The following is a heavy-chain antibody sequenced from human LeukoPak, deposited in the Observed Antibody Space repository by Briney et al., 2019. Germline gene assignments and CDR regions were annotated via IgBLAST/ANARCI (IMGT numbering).Heavy chain of an antibody. CDR2: INPKSGGT. Sequence: ASVKVSCKASGYTFTDYYIHWVRQAPGQGLEWMGWINPKSGGTKYAQKFQGRVTMTRDTSISTAYMEVNMLRSDDSAVYFCARGWSLWEWGFAFDYWGQGTLVTVSS. CDR3: ARGWSLWEWGFAFDY. CDR1: GYTFTDYY. V-gene: IGHV1-2*02. J-gene: IGHJ4*02. D-gene: IGHD3-16*01.